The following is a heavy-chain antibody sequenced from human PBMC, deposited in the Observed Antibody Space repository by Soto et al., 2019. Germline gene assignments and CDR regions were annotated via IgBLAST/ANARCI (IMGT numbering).Heavy chain of an antibody. CDR3: AREGGYSSGRSPGY. D-gene: IGHD6-19*01. V-gene: IGHV1-69*13. CDR2: TIPIFGTA. J-gene: IGHJ4*02. Sequence: SVKVSCKASGGTFSSYSISWVRQAPVQGLEWMGGTIPIFGTANYAQKFQGRVTITADESTSTAYMELSSLRSEDTAVYYFAREGGYSSGRSPGYWGQGTLVTVSS. CDR1: GGTFSSYS.